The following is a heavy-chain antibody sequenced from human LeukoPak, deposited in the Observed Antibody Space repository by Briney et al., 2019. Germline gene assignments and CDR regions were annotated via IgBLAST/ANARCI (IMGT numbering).Heavy chain of an antibody. V-gene: IGHV5-51*01. CDR1: GYSFTNYW. J-gene: IGHJ6*02. Sequence: GESLKIPCRGSGYSFTNYWIGWVRQMPGKGLEWMGIIYPGDSDTRYSPSFQGQVTISADKSISTAYLQWSSLKASDTAMYYCARGQVADFYLYGMDVWGQGTTVTVSS. CDR3: ARGQVADFYLYGMDV. CDR2: IYPGDSDT.